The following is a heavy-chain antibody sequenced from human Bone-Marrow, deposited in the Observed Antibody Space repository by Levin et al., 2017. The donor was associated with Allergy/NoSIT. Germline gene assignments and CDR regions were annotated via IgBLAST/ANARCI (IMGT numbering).Heavy chain of an antibody. CDR1: GFTFSSYW. J-gene: IGHJ4*02. Sequence: GGSLRLSCAASGFTFSSYWMSWVRQAPGKGLEWVANIKQDGSEKYYVDSVKGRFTISRDNAKNSLYLQMNSLRAEDTAVYYCARRASQKRTRVPNSIGVAGTGNYFDYWGQGTLVTVSS. D-gene: IGHD6-19*01. CDR3: ARRASQKRTRVPNSIGVAGTGNYFDY. CDR2: IKQDGSEK. V-gene: IGHV3-7*01.